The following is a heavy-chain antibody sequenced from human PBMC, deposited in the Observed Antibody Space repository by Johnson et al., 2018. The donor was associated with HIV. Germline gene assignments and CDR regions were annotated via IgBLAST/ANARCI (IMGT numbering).Heavy chain of an antibody. CDR2: IRYDGSNK. CDR1: GFTFRSYG. CDR3: AKDGRDDLRAFDM. J-gene: IGHJ3*02. D-gene: IGHD5-24*01. Sequence: QVYLVESGGGVVRPGGSLRLSCAASGFTFRSYGMHWVRQAPGKGLEWVAFIRYDGSNKYYADSVKGRFTISRDNSKNTLYLQMNGLGPEDTAVYYCAKDGRDDLRAFDMWGQGTMVTVSS. V-gene: IGHV3-30*02.